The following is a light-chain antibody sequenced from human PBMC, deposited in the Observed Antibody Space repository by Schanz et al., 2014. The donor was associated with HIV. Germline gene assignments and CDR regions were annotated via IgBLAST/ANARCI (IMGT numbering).Light chain of an antibody. J-gene: IGLJ3*02. CDR2: EVS. Sequence: QSALTQPASVSGSPGQSITISCTGTSSDVGSYNLVSWYQQHPGKAPKLMISEVSKRPSGVSNRFSGSKSGNTASLTISGLQADDEAHYYCSSYTSFGTLVFGGGTKLTVL. CDR1: SSDVGSYNL. CDR3: SSYTSFGTLV. V-gene: IGLV2-14*02.